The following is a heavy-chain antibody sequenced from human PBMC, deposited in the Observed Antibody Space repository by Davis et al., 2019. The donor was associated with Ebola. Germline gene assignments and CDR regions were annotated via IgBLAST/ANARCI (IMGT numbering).Heavy chain of an antibody. D-gene: IGHD3-10*01. J-gene: IGHJ4*02. CDR3: ARGYYGGEFDY. Sequence: GESLKTSCAASGFTFSSYDMHWVRQATGKGLEWVSAIGTAGDTYYPGSVKGRFTISRENAKNSLYLQMNSRRAGDTAVYYCARGYYGGEFDYWGQGTLVTVSS. CDR2: IGTAGDT. CDR1: GFTFSSYD. V-gene: IGHV3-13*01.